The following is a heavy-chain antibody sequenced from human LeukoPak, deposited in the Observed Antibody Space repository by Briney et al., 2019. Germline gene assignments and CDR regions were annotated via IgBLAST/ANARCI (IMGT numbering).Heavy chain of an antibody. V-gene: IGHV3-30-3*01. D-gene: IGHD2-15*01. CDR2: ISYDGSNK. Sequence: GGSLRLSCAASGFTFSTYSIHWVRQAPGKGLEWVALISYDGSNKYYADSVKGRFTISRDNSRNTLYLQMNSLRAEDTAAYYCARDYSGYYFDYWGQGTLVTVSS. CDR3: ARDYSGYYFDY. CDR1: GFTFSTYS. J-gene: IGHJ4*02.